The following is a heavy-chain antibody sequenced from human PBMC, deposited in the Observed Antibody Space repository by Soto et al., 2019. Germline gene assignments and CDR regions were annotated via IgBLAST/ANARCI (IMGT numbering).Heavy chain of an antibody. CDR1: RYRFPSFG. CDR3: ARVRFGDAFDY. J-gene: IGHJ4*02. CDR2: VNPDNHNT. D-gene: IGHD4-17*01. Sequence: QVQLVQSGPEVKKPGASVKVSCEVSRYRFPSFGINWVRQAPGQGLEWVGWVNPDNHNTNYAQNLQHRVSLTTDTSTNTAFLELMDLTSDDTAVYYCARVRFGDAFDYWGQETLVTVSS. V-gene: IGHV1-18*01.